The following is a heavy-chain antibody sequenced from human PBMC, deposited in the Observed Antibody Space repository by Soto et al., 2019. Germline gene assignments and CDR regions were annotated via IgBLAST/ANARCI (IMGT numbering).Heavy chain of an antibody. D-gene: IGHD3-16*01. CDR2: INHSGST. J-gene: IGHJ5*02. CDR1: GGSFSGYY. CDR3: ARGRGGGWFDP. Sequence: QVQLQQWGAGLLKPSETLSLTCAVYGGSFSGYYWSCIRQPPGKGLEWIGEINHSGSTNYNPSLKSRVTISVDTSKNQFSLKLSPVTAADTAVYYCARGRGGGWFDPWGQGTLVTVSS. V-gene: IGHV4-34*01.